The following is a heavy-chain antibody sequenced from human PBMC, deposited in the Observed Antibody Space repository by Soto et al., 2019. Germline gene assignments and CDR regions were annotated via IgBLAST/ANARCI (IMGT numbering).Heavy chain of an antibody. D-gene: IGHD1-1*01. V-gene: IGHV3-64*01. CDR2: ISSNGGTK. J-gene: IGHJ4*02. CDR1: GFTFSSYD. Sequence: EVQLAESGGGMVQPGGSLRLSCVASGFTFSSYDMHWVRQAPGKGLEYVSSISSNGGTKYYGNSVKGGFTISRDNSKNAPYLQIGTLRAKHMTVYFCVIRVSGNDDYWGQGTVVNVSS. CDR3: VIRVSGNDDY.